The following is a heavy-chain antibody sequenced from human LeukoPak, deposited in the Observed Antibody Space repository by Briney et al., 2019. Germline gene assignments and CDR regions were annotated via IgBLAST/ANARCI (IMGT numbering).Heavy chain of an antibody. CDR3: AKGAAANYFDY. D-gene: IGHD6-13*01. CDR1: GFTFSTYW. V-gene: IGHV3-74*01. Sequence: GGSLRLSCAGSGFTFSTYWMHWVRQAPGKGLVWVSRISSDGNTTRYADSVKGRFAISRDNSKNTLYLQMNSLRAEDTAVYYCAKGAAANYFDYWGQGTLVTVSS. J-gene: IGHJ4*02. CDR2: ISSDGNTT.